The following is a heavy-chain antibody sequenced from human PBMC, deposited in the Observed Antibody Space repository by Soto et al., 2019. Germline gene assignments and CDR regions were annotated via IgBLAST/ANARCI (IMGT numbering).Heavy chain of an antibody. D-gene: IGHD4-17*01. J-gene: IGHJ4*02. V-gene: IGHV3-20*04. CDR1: GFGFDEYG. CDR3: ARDHRWGYEYGDYGDS. Sequence: EVQLVESGGGVVRPGGSLRLSCAASGFGFDEYGMSWVRQGPGKGLEWVSGINRHGDNTAYEDSVKGRVTISRDNAKNSLFLQMNSLKAEDTAVYYCARDHRWGYEYGDYGDSWGQGTLVTVSS. CDR2: INRHGDNT.